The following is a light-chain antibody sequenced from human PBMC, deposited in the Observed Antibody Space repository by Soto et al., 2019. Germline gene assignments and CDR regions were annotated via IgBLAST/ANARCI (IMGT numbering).Light chain of an antibody. CDR2: DAS. V-gene: IGKV1-33*01. J-gene: IGKJ1*01. Sequence: DIQMTQPPSSLSSSVGYRFTITCQASQDISNYLNWYQQKPGKAPKLLIYDASNLETGVPSRFSGSGSGTDFTFTISSLQPEDIATYYCQQSYSTTWTFGQGTKVDIK. CDR3: QQSYSTTWT. CDR1: QDISNY.